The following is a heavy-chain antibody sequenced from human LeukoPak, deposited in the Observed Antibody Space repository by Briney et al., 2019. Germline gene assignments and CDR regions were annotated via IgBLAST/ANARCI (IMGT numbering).Heavy chain of an antibody. Sequence: SETLSLTCTVSGGSIGTTNYYWGWLRQPPGKGLEWIGSIYYSETTYDNPSLESRVTISIETSKNQFSLRLSSVTAADTAVYYCARQRADYFYYYVDVWGKGTTVTVS. CDR1: GGSIGTTNYY. V-gene: IGHV4-39*01. D-gene: IGHD3-9*01. CDR2: IYYSETT. J-gene: IGHJ6*03. CDR3: ARQRADYFYYYVDV.